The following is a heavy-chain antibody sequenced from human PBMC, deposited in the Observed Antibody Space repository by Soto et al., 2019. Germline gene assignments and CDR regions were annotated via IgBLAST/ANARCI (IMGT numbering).Heavy chain of an antibody. J-gene: IGHJ4*02. CDR1: RFTFSSYA. CDR3: AKDLPAVDH. CDR2: ISGSGGST. D-gene: IGHD2-2*01. Sequence: VGSLRLSLAASRFTFSSYAITWVRQTPGKWLEWVSAISGSGGSTYYADSVKGRFTISRDNSKNTLYLQMNSLRAEDTAVYYCAKDLPAVDHWGQGTLVTVSS. V-gene: IGHV3-23*01.